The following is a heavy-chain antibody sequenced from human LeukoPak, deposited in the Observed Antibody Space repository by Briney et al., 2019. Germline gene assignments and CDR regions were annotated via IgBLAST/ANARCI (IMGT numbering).Heavy chain of an antibody. CDR3: TRYFDDSRGYYYVNDY. CDR1: GFTFSSYA. J-gene: IGHJ4*02. D-gene: IGHD3-22*01. V-gene: IGHV3-64*01. Sequence: GGSLRLSCAASGFTFSSYAMHWVRQAPGRGLEYVSAISSNGGSTYYANSVKGRFTISRDNSKNTLYLQMNSLRAEDTAVYYCTRYFDDSRGYYYVNDYWGQGTLVTVSS. CDR2: ISSNGGST.